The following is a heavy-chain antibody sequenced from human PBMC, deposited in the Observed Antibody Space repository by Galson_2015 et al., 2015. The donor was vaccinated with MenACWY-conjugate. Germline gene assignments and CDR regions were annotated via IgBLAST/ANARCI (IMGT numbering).Heavy chain of an antibody. D-gene: IGHD3/OR15-3a*01. V-gene: IGHV3-30*04. CDR2: ISYDGSNK. Sequence: SLRLSCAASGFTFSDSAIHWVRQAPGKGLEWVAVISYDGSNKYYADSVKGRFTISRDDYNNTLYLQMNSLRPEDTGVYFCAKDRPPRGLTRFYYGMDVWGLGTTVTVSS. CDR1: GFTFSDSA. CDR3: AKDRPPRGLTRFYYGMDV. J-gene: IGHJ6*02.